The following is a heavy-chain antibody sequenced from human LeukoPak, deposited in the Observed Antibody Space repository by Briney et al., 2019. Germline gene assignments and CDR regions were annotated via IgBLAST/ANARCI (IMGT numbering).Heavy chain of an antibody. CDR3: ARESYCGGDCPHYGMDV. D-gene: IGHD2-21*02. CDR2: INPSGGST. J-gene: IGHJ6*02. CDR1: GYTFTSYY. Sequence: ASVTVSCKASGYTFTSYYMHWVRQAPGQGLEWMGIINPSGGSTSYAQKFQGRVTMTRDTSTSTVYMELSSLRSEDTAVYYCARESYCGGDCPHYGMDVWGQGTTVTVSS. V-gene: IGHV1-46*01.